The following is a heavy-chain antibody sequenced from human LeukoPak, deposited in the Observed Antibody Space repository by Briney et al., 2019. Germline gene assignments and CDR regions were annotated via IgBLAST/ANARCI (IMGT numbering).Heavy chain of an antibody. J-gene: IGHJ3*02. Sequence: GESLKISCKGSGYSFTSYWIGWVRQMPGKGLEWMGIIYPGDSDTRYSPSFQGQVTISADKSISTAYLQWSSLKASDTAMYYCARHPNDFWSGAAGFDIWGQGTMVTVSS. CDR1: GYSFTSYW. CDR2: IYPGDSDT. CDR3: ARHPNDFWSGAAGFDI. V-gene: IGHV5-51*01. D-gene: IGHD3-3*01.